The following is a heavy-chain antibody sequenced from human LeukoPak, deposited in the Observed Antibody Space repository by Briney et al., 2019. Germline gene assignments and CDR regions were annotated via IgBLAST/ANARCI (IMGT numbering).Heavy chain of an antibody. J-gene: IGHJ5*02. CDR3: ARDSYQDYYGRFDP. CDR1: GFSFSNHG. Sequence: GGSLRLSCAASGFSFSNHGMHWVRQAPGKRLEWVAVIWDDGNNKRYANSVNGRFTISRDNSENTLYLQMNGLTAEDTAMYYCARDSYQDYYGRFDPWGQGALVIVSS. CDR2: IWDDGNNK. V-gene: IGHV3-33*01. D-gene: IGHD3-10*01.